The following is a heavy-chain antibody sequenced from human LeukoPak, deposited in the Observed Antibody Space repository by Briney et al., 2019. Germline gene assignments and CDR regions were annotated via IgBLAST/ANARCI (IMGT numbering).Heavy chain of an antibody. CDR2: IYSGGSA. Sequence: PGGSLRLSCAASGFTVSSNHMSWVRQAPGKGLEWVSVIYSGGSAYYADSVKGRFTISRDNSKNTLYLQMNSLRADDTAVYYCAREDPLVYWGQGTLVTVSS. CDR3: AREDPLVY. V-gene: IGHV3-66*02. D-gene: IGHD6-6*01. CDR1: GFTVSSNH. J-gene: IGHJ4*02.